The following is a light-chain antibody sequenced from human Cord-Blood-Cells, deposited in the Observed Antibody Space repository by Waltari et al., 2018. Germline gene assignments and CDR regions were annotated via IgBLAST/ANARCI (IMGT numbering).Light chain of an antibody. V-gene: IGLV2-23*02. Sequence: QSALTQPASVSGSPGQSITISCTGTSRDVGSYNLVSWYQQHPGKAPKLMIYEVSKRPSGVSNRFSGSKSGNTASLTISGLQAEDEADYYCCSYAGSSTFRVFGGGTKLTVL. CDR1: SRDVGSYNL. J-gene: IGLJ2*01. CDR2: EVS. CDR3: CSYAGSSTFRV.